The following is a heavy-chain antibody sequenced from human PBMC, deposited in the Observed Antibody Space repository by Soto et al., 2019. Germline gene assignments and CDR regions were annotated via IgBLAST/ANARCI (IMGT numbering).Heavy chain of an antibody. Sequence: SETLSLTCTIAGGSITSYYWSWIRQPPGKGLEWIGYIYSSGSTNYNPSLKSRITISVDTSKNQFSLKLSSVTAADTAVYYCARGSGWYYYWGQGTLVTVS. V-gene: IGHV4-4*08. CDR2: IYSSGST. D-gene: IGHD6-19*01. J-gene: IGHJ4*02. CDR1: GGSITSYY. CDR3: ARGSGWYYY.